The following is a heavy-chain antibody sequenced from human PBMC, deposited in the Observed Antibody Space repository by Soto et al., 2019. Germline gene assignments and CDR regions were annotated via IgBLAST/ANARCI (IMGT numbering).Heavy chain of an antibody. J-gene: IGHJ4*02. CDR1: GYTFTSYY. D-gene: IGHD3-9*01. CDR2: INPSGGST. CDR3: ARDRHPFYDILTGYQSLEFDY. V-gene: IGHV1-46*01. Sequence: ASVKVSCKASGYTFTSYYMHWVRQAPVQGLEWMGIINPSGGSTSYAQKFQGRVTMTRDTSTSTVYMELSSLRSEDTAVYYCARDRHPFYDILTGYQSLEFDYWGQGTLVNVSS.